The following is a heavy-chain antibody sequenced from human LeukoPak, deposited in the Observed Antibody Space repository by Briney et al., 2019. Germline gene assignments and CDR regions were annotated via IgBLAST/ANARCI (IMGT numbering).Heavy chain of an antibody. CDR2: IHYSGSP. Sequence: SETLSLTCTVSGGSNYWTWIRQAPGKGLEWIAYIHYSGSPHYNPSLRSRVTISIDTSKNQFSLKLSSVTAADTAVYYCARTPPYCSGGSCNDYWGQGTLVTVSS. CDR1: GGSNY. V-gene: IGHV4-59*08. D-gene: IGHD2-15*01. CDR3: ARTPPYCSGGSCNDY. J-gene: IGHJ4*02.